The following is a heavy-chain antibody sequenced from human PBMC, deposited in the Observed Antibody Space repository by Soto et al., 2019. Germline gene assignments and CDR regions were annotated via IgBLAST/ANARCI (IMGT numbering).Heavy chain of an antibody. CDR2: IKSKTDGGTT. Sequence: EVQLVESGGGLVKPGGSLRLSCAASGFTFSNAWMNWVRQAPGKGLEWVGRIKSKTDGGTTDYAEPVNGRFAISRDDAKNTLYLQMNSLQTEDTAVYYCIVRGESDAFDIWGQGTMVTVSS. CDR3: IVRGESDAFDI. D-gene: IGHD3-10*01. CDR1: GFTFSNAW. V-gene: IGHV3-15*07. J-gene: IGHJ3*02.